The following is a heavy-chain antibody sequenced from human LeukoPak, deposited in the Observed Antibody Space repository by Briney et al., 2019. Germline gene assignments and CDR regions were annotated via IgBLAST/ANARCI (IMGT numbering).Heavy chain of an antibody. V-gene: IGHV4-59*01. Sequence: SETLSLTCTVSGGSISSYYWSWIRQPPGKGLEWIGYIYYSGSTNYNPSLKSRVTISVDTSKNQFSLKLSSVTAADTAVYYCARDFGFPGAFDIWGQGTMVTVSS. CDR2: IYYSGST. D-gene: IGHD3-10*01. CDR1: GGSISSYY. J-gene: IGHJ3*02. CDR3: ARDFGFPGAFDI.